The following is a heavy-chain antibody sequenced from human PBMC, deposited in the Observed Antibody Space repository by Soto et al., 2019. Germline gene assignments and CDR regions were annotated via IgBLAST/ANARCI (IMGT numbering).Heavy chain of an antibody. V-gene: IGHV1-18*01. CDR1: GYTFTSYG. D-gene: IGHD6-13*01. CDR2: ISAYNGNT. Sequence: QVQLVQSGAEVKKPGASVKVSCKASGYTFTSYGISWVRQAPGQGLEWMGWISAYNGNTTYAQKLQGRVTMTTDTXTSTAYMELRSLTSDDTAVYYCARDIAAAGTLWFDPWGQGTLVTVSS. J-gene: IGHJ5*02. CDR3: ARDIAAAGTLWFDP.